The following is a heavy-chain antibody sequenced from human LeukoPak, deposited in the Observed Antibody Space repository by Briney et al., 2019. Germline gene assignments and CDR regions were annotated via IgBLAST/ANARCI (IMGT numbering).Heavy chain of an antibody. CDR2: ISSCGKYI. V-gene: IGHV3-21*01. J-gene: IGHJ4*02. CDR3: ARDSIQQQLVLEDRGYPYYFEH. Sequence: PGGPLTLFCTASRFLLYSYSVNWLPQSTGRALVCVSSISSCGKYIYYADSVKGRFTISRDNAKHSLYLQMNSLRAEDTAVYYCARDSIQQQLVLEDRGYPYYFEHWGQGTLVTVSS. CDR1: RFLLYSYS. D-gene: IGHD6-13*01.